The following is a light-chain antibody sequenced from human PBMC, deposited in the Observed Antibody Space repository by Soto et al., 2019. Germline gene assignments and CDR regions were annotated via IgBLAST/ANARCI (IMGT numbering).Light chain of an antibody. J-gene: IGKJ1*01. CDR2: AAS. Sequence: DIQMTQSPSSLSASVGDRVTITCRASQDINNYLAWYQVQPGKGPKLPIYAASTLQSGVPSRFSGSGSGTDFTLTISSLQPEDVATYFCQKYNSAPRTFGQGTRVEI. V-gene: IGKV1-27*01. CDR3: QKYNSAPRT. CDR1: QDINNY.